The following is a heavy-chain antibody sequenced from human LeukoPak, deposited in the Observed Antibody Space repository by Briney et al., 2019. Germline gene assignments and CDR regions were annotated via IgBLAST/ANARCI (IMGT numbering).Heavy chain of an antibody. J-gene: IGHJ4*02. D-gene: IGHD6-19*01. CDR1: GYTFTGYY. V-gene: IGHV1-2*02. CDR3: ARVDRPYSSSVGY. Sequence: ASVKVSCKASGYTFTGYYMHWVRQAPGQGLEWMEWINPNSGGTNYAQKFQGRVTMTRDTSISTAYMELSRLRSDDTAVYYCARVDRPYSSSVGYWGQGTLVTVSS. CDR2: INPNSGGT.